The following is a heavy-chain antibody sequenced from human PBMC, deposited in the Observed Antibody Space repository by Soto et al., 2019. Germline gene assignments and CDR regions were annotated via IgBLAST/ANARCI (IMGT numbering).Heavy chain of an antibody. CDR1: CGSISSSNW. Sequence: SETLSLTCAFSCGSISSSNWWSWVRQPPGKGLEWIGEIYHSGSTNYNPSLKSRVTISVDKSKNQFSLKLSSVTAADTAVYYCARDREGSYGMDVWGQGTTVTVSS. V-gene: IGHV4-4*02. CDR2: IYHSGST. J-gene: IGHJ6*02. CDR3: ARDREGSYGMDV.